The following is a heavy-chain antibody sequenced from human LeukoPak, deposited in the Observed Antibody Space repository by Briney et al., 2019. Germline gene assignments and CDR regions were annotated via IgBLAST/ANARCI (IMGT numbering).Heavy chain of an antibody. CDR2: ISGSGSST. CDR3: AKDETAITIFGVVIPPRPY. D-gene: IGHD3-3*01. CDR1: GFTFRSYA. V-gene: IGHV3-23*01. Sequence: GGSLRLSCAASGFTFRSYAMSWVRQAPGKGLEWVSAISGSGSSTFYADSVKGRFTISGDNSKNTLYLQMHSLRAEDTAVYYCAKDETAITIFGVVIPPRPYWGQGTLVTVSS. J-gene: IGHJ4*02.